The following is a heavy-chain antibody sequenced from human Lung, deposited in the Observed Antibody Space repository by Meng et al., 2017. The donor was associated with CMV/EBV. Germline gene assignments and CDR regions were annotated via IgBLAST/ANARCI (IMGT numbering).Heavy chain of an antibody. J-gene: IGHJ4*02. CDR2: IHSTGST. V-gene: IGHV4-30-4*01. CDR1: RDSMSSYGYN. Sequence: LXXTVSRDSMSSYGYNWSWIRQPPGEGLEWIGYIHSTGSTYYNPSLKGRITISIDTSRNQFSLELTSVTAADTAIYYCARVADPSVPYYFDFWGPGTXVTVSS. CDR3: ARVADPSVPYYFDF.